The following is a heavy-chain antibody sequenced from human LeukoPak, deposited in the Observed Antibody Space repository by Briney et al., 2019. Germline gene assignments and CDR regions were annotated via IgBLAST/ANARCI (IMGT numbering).Heavy chain of an antibody. Sequence: GGSLRLSCAASGFTFSSYSMSWVRQAPRMGLEWVSSISSTTYIYYADSVKGRFTISRDNTKNSLYLQMNSLRAEDTAVYYCARFQGAHYWGQGTLVTVSS. D-gene: IGHD4/OR15-4a*01. CDR2: ISSTTYI. CDR3: ARFQGAHY. V-gene: IGHV3-21*01. J-gene: IGHJ4*02. CDR1: GFTFSSYS.